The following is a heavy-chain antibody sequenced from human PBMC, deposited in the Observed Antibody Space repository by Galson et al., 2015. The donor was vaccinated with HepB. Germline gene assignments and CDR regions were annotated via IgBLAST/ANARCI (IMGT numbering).Heavy chain of an antibody. J-gene: IGHJ5*02. V-gene: IGHV4-34*01. D-gene: IGHD3-10*01. Sequence: ATLSLTCAVYGGSFSGYYWSWIRQPPGKGLEWIGEINHSGTTNYNPSLKSRVTISVDTSKNQFSLKLSSVTAADTAVYYCARLRITMVRGVIVDPAVGQNWFDPWGQGTLVTVSS. CDR2: INHSGTT. CDR3: ARLRITMVRGVIVDPAVGQNWFDP. CDR1: GGSFSGYY.